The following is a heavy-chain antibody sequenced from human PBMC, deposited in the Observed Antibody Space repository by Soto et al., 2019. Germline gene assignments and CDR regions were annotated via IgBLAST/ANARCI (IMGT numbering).Heavy chain of an antibody. CDR1: GFTFSNYA. CDR3: AKKGIDCGGDCYPMGHYDY. CDR2: ISGSGGST. V-gene: IGHV3-23*04. D-gene: IGHD2-21*02. J-gene: IGHJ4*02. Sequence: EVQLVESGGGLTQPGESLRLSCVASGFTFSNYAMSWVRQAPGKGLEWVSAISGSGGSTYYADSVKGRFTISRDDSRNXLYXQMNSLRAEDTAVYYCAKKGIDCGGDCYPMGHYDYWGQGTLVTVSS.